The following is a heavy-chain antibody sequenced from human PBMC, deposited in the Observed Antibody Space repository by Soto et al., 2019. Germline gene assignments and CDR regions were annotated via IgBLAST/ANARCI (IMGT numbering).Heavy chain of an antibody. CDR2: ISSSSSYI. CDR3: ARDIKTARYYYDSSGYGLDY. Sequence: GGSLRLSCAASGFTFSSYSMNWVRQAPGKGLEWVSSISSSSSYIYYADSVKGRFTISRDNAKNSLYLQMNSLRAEDTAVYYCARDIKTARYYYDSSGYGLDYWGQGTLVTVSS. J-gene: IGHJ4*02. V-gene: IGHV3-21*01. CDR1: GFTFSSYS. D-gene: IGHD3-22*01.